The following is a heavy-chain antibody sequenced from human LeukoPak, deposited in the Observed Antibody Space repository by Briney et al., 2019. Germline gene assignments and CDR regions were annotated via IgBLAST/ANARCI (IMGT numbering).Heavy chain of an antibody. V-gene: IGHV3-23*01. CDR3: ARDERLAYCGGDCSSFDY. CDR2: ISGSGDRT. CDR1: GFTFNNYA. D-gene: IGHD2-21*02. J-gene: IGHJ4*02. Sequence: PGGSLRLSCAASGFTFNNYAMSWFRQTPGKGLEWVSAISGSGDRTYYAESVKGRFSISRDNSKNTLYLQMNSLRAEDTAVYYCARDERLAYCGGDCSSFDYWGQGTLVTVSS.